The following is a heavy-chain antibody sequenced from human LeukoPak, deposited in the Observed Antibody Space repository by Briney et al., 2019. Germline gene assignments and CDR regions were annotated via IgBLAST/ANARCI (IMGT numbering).Heavy chain of an antibody. CDR1: GGSISTYY. D-gene: IGHD3-10*01. Sequence: PSETLSLTCTVSGGSISTYYWSWIRQPPGKGLEWIGYIYTSGSTSYNPSLKSRVTISVDTSKNQFSLKLSSVTAADTAVYYCARLQLLWFGELTPYFDYWGQGTLVTVSS. J-gene: IGHJ4*02. CDR2: IYTSGST. CDR3: ARLQLLWFGELTPYFDY. V-gene: IGHV4-4*09.